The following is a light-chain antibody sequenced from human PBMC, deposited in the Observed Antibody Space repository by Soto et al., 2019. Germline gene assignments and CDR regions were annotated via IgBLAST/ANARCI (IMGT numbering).Light chain of an antibody. CDR2: FGS. CDR3: MQALPSLT. J-gene: IGKJ5*01. V-gene: IGKV2-28*01. CDR1: QSLLYNNTYNY. Sequence: EIVMTQSPLTLPVTPGEPASISCRSSQSLLYNNTYNYLDWYVQKPGQSPQLLIYFGSNRAPGVPDRFSGSGSGTDFTLKINRVEAEDVGTYDCMQALPSLTFGQGTRLEIQ.